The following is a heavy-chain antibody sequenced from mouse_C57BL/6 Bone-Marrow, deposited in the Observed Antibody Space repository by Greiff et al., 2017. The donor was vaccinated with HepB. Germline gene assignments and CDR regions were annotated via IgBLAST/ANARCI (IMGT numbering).Heavy chain of an antibody. CDR2: IDPENGDT. CDR3: TTTVVAFYWYFDV. Sequence: EVQLQQSGAELVRPGASVKLSCTASGFNIKDDYMHWVKQRPEQGLEWIGWIDPENGDTEYASKFQGKATITADTSSNTAYLQLRSLTSEDTAVYYCTTTVVAFYWYFDVWGTGTTVTVSS. CDR1: GFNIKDDY. J-gene: IGHJ1*03. D-gene: IGHD1-1*01. V-gene: IGHV14-4*01.